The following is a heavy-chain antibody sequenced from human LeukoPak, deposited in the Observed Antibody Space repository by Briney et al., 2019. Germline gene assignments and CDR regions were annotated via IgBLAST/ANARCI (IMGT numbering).Heavy chain of an antibody. D-gene: IGHD3-10*01. CDR2: IYYSGST. CDR3: ARHYGP. J-gene: IGHJ4*02. CDR1: GGSISGSSYY. Sequence: PSETLSLTCTVSGGSISGSSYYWGWIRQPPGKGLEWIGSIYYSGSTYYNPSLKSRVTICVDTSKNQFSLKLTSVTATDTAVYYSARHYGPWGQGTLVTVSS. V-gene: IGHV4-39*01.